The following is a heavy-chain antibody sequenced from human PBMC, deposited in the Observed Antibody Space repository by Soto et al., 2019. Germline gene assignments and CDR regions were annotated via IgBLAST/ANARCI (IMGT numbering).Heavy chain of an antibody. J-gene: IGHJ4*02. CDR2: IYWDDDK. CDR3: AHRPYSSRTPYFDY. V-gene: IGHV2-5*02. CDR1: GFSLSTSGVG. D-gene: IGHD6-13*01. Sequence: QITLKESGPTLVKPTQTLTLTCTFSGFSLSTSGVGVGWIRQPPGKALEWLALIYWDDDKRYSPSLKSRLTITKDAAKNQVVLTMTNMDPVDTATYYCAHRPYSSRTPYFDYWGQGTLVTVSS.